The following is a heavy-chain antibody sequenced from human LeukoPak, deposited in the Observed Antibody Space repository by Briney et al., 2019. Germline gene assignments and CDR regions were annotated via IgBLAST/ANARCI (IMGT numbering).Heavy chain of an antibody. CDR1: GGSISSGDYY. V-gene: IGHV4-30-4*08. CDR2: YTASP. D-gene: IGHD3-10*01. Sequence: SETLSLTCTVSGGSISSGDYYWSWIRQPPGKGLEWIGYTASPYHNPSLKRRVTISIDTSKNQISLKLDSVTASDTAVYYCARSTNHDASGSYYFDSWGQGILVTVSS. J-gene: IGHJ4*02. CDR3: ARSTNHDASGSYYFDS.